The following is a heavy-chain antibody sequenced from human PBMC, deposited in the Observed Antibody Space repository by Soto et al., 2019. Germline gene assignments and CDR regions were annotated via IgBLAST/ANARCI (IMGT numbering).Heavy chain of an antibody. D-gene: IGHD5-12*01. CDR3: AHRRNVEMATPYPNWFDP. CDR1: GFSLSTSGVG. CDR2: IYWNDDK. V-gene: IGHV2-5*01. Sequence: SGPTLVNPTQTLTLTCTFSGFSLSTSGVGVGWIRQPPGKALEWLALIYWNDDKRYSPSLKSRLTITKDTSKNQVVLTMTNMDPVDTATYYCAHRRNVEMATPYPNWFDPWGQGTLVTVSS. J-gene: IGHJ5*02.